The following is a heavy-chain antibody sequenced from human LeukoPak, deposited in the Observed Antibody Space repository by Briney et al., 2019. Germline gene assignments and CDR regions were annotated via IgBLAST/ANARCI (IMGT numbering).Heavy chain of an antibody. Sequence: GGSLRLSCSASGFTFSSYAMHWVRQAPGKGLEYGSAISSNGGSTYYADSVKGRFTISRDNSKNTLYLQMSSLRAEDTAVYYCVAGYSSSWSYFDYWGQGTLVTVSS. CDR3: VAGYSSSWSYFDY. CDR1: GFTFSSYA. J-gene: IGHJ4*02. D-gene: IGHD6-13*01. CDR2: ISSNGGST. V-gene: IGHV3-64D*09.